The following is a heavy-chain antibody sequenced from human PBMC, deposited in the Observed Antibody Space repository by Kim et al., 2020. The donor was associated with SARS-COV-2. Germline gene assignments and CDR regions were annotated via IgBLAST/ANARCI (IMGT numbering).Heavy chain of an antibody. J-gene: IGHJ4*02. CDR2: IYYSGST. V-gene: IGHV4-31*03. D-gene: IGHD3-22*01. CDR1: GVSISSGGYY. Sequence: SETLSLTCTVSGVSISSGGYYWSWIRQHPGKGLEWIGYIYYSGSTYYNPSLKSRVTISVDTSKNQFSLKLSSVTAADTAVYYCARARITMIVVVKYFDYWGQGTLVTVSS. CDR3: ARARITMIVVVKYFDY.